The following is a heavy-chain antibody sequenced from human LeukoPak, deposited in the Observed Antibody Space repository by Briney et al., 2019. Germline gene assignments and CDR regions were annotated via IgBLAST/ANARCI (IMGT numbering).Heavy chain of an antibody. J-gene: IGHJ5*02. CDR2: MNPKSGNT. Sequence: GASVKVSCKASGYTFTSYDINWVRQATGQGLEWMGWMNPKSGNTGYAQKFQGRVTITRNPSISTAYMELSSLRSEDTAVYYCARGPRRFNWFDPWGQGTLVTVSS. CDR1: GYTFTSYD. CDR3: ARGPRRFNWFDP. V-gene: IGHV1-8*03. D-gene: IGHD3-3*01.